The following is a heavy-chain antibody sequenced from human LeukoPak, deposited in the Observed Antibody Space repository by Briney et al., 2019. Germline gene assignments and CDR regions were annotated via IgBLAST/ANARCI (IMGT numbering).Heavy chain of an antibody. CDR3: ARDGRVDYGRYYYYYYMDV. Sequence: GGSLRLSCAASGFTFSSYSMNWVRQAPGKGLEWVANIKQDGSETYYVDSVKGRFTISRDNAKKSLYLRMNSLRAEDTAVYYCARDGRVDYGRYYYYYYMDVWGKGTTVIVSS. CDR2: IKQDGSET. V-gene: IGHV3-7*01. J-gene: IGHJ6*03. D-gene: IGHD4-17*01. CDR1: GFTFSSYS.